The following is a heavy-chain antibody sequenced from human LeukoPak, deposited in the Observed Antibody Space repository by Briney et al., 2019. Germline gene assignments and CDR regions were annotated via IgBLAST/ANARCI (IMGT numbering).Heavy chain of an antibody. V-gene: IGHV4-34*01. CDR3: ARVATQPSDY. CDR1: GGSFSGYY. D-gene: IGHD5-24*01. J-gene: IGHJ4*02. CDR2: INHSGST. Sequence: SETLSLTCADYGGSFSGYYWSWIRQPPGKGLEWFGEINHSGSTNYNPSLKSRVTISVDTSKNQFSLKLSSVTAADTAVYYCARVATQPSDYWGQGTLVTVSS.